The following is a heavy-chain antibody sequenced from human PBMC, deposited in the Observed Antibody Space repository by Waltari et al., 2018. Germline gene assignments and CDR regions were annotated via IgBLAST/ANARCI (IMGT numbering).Heavy chain of an antibody. CDR1: GGSIRGRFYY. D-gene: IGHD4-17*01. CDR2: IYYNGTA. CDR3: VRDRGLRTFFDH. J-gene: IGHJ4*02. V-gene: IGHV4-39*07. Sequence: QVQLQESGPGLVKPSETLSLTRSVSGGSIRGRFYYWGWLRQPPGKGLEYMGSIYYNGTAFYNPSLKTPVTISVDTSYNQFSLKMKSVTAADTAMYFCVRDRGLRTFFDHWGQGTLVTVSS.